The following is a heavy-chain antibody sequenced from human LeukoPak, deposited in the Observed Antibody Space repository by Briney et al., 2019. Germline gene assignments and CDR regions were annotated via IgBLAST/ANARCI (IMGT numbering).Heavy chain of an antibody. Sequence: PSETLSLTCTVSGGSISSYYWSWIRQPPGKGLEWIGYIYYSGSTNYNPSLKSRVTISVDTSKNQFSLKLSSVTAADTAVYYCARAGHGYSSSWSEPQIDYWGQGTLVTVSS. D-gene: IGHD6-13*01. V-gene: IGHV4-59*01. J-gene: IGHJ4*02. CDR2: IYYSGST. CDR3: ARAGHGYSSSWSEPQIDY. CDR1: GGSISSYY.